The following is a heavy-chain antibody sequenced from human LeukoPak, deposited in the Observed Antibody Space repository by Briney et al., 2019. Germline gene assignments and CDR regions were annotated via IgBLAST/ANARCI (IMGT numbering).Heavy chain of an antibody. Sequence: PGRSLRLSCAASGFTFSSYGMHWVRQAPGKGLEWVAVIWYDGSNKYYADSVKGRFTISRDNSKNTLYLQMNSLRAEDTAVYYCAKAPGGGSTTIDYWGQGTLVTVSS. CDR2: IWYDGSNK. D-gene: IGHD1-26*01. CDR1: GFTFSSYG. V-gene: IGHV3-33*06. J-gene: IGHJ4*02. CDR3: AKAPGGGSTTIDY.